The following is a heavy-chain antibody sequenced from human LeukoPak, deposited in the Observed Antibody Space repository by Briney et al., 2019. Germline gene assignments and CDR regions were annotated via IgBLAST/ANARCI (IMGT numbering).Heavy chain of an antibody. CDR1: GFTFSTYS. D-gene: IGHD2-21*01. Sequence: GGSLRLSCAASGFTFSTYSMNWVRQAPGRGLEWISHISAGRSGKYYADSVKGRFAISRDNAQNLLYLQLTSLRVEDTAVYYCARYSWTETAWLWGQGTLVTVSS. J-gene: IGHJ4*02. V-gene: IGHV3-48*04. CDR3: ARYSWTETAWL. CDR2: ISAGRSGK.